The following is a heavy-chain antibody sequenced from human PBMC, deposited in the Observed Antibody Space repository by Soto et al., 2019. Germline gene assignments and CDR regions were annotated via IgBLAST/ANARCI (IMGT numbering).Heavy chain of an antibody. CDR3: AREDGGGPFDY. CDR2: MSRTSADT. CDR1: GFMFSAYA. Sequence: DVHLLESGGGLVQPGGSLRLSCAASGFMFSAYAMHWVRQAPGQGLEWVSSMSRTSADTYYADSVKGRFTVSRDSSKDTLYLQLNSLRAEDTALYFCAREDGGGPFDYWGQGTLVIVSS. D-gene: IGHD2-15*01. J-gene: IGHJ4*02. V-gene: IGHV3-23*01.